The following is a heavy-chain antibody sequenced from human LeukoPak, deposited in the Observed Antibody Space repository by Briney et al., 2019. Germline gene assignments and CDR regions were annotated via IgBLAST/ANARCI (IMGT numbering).Heavy chain of an antibody. CDR2: IYYSGST. J-gene: IGHJ4*02. CDR3: ARGSRELYYFDY. D-gene: IGHD1-7*01. V-gene: IGHV4-59*01. Sequence: SETLSLTCTVSGGSIGNYYWSWMRQPPGKGLEWIGYIYYSGSTKYNPSLKSRVTISVDASKTQFSLKLNSVTAADTAVYYCARGSRELYYFDYWGQGTLVTVSS. CDR1: GGSIGNYY.